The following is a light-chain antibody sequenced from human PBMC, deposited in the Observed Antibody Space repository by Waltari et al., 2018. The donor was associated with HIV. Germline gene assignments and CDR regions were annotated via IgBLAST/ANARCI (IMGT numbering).Light chain of an antibody. CDR1: HSVLYYSNNRNY. Sequence: DIVMTQSPDSLAVSLGERANINCKSSHSVLYYSNNRNYLAWYQQKPGQSPNLLIYWASTRESWVPDRFSGSGSGTDFTLTISSLQAEDVAVYYCQQYHSIPWTFGHGTKVEIK. CDR3: QQYHSIPWT. V-gene: IGKV4-1*01. J-gene: IGKJ1*01. CDR2: WAS.